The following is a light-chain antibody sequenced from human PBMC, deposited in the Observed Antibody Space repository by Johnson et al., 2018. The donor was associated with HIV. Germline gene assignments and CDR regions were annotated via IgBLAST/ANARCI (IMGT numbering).Light chain of an antibody. CDR1: SSNIGNNY. CDR3: GTWDSSRSAGGGV. V-gene: IGLV1-51*01. Sequence: QSVLTQPPSVSAAPGQKVTISCSGSSSNIGNNYVSWYQQLPRTAPKLLIYDNNTRPSGIPDRFSGSKSGPSSTLGITGLQPGVEADYYCGTWDSSRSAGGGVFGTGTKVTVL. CDR2: DNN. J-gene: IGLJ1*01.